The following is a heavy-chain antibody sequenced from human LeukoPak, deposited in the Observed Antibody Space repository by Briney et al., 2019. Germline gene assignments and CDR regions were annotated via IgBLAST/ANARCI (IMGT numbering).Heavy chain of an antibody. J-gene: IGHJ5*02. Sequence: PGGSLRLSCAASGFTFSSYEMNWVRQAPGKGLEWVSYISSSGSTIYYADSVKGRFTISRDNAKNSLYLQMNSLRAEDTAVYYCAALWDYFDGSGSVRNWLDGWGQGTLVTVSA. CDR2: ISSSGSTI. V-gene: IGHV3-48*03. CDR1: GFTFSSYE. D-gene: IGHD3-22*01. CDR3: AALWDYFDGSGSVRNWLDG.